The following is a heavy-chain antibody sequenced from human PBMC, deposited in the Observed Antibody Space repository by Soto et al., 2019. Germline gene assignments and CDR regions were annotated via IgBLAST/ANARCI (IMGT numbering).Heavy chain of an antibody. V-gene: IGHV3-11*01. Sequence: QVQLVESGGGLVKPGGSLRLSCAASGFTFSDYYMSWIRQAPGKGLEWVSYISSSGSTIYYADSVKGRFTISRDNAKNSLYLQMNRLRAEDTAVYYCAREGYYYDSSGYYSYYYYYGMDVWGQGTTVTVSS. CDR1: GFTFSDYY. J-gene: IGHJ6*02. D-gene: IGHD3-22*01. CDR3: AREGYYYDSSGYYSYYYYYGMDV. CDR2: ISSSGSTI.